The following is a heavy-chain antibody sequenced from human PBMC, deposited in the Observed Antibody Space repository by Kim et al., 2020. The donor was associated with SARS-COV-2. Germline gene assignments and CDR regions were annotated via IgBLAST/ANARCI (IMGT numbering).Heavy chain of an antibody. CDR2: ITKSGSRT. Sequence: GGSLRLSCAASGLTFSNYDMSWVRKAPGKGLECVSTITKSGSRTYYADSVKGRFTISRDNSKNTLYLQMNSLRADDTAMYYCAKVQGFFDYWGQGALVTASS. CDR1: GLTFSNYD. J-gene: IGHJ4*02. CDR3: AKVQGFFDY. D-gene: IGHD4-4*01. V-gene: IGHV3-23*01.